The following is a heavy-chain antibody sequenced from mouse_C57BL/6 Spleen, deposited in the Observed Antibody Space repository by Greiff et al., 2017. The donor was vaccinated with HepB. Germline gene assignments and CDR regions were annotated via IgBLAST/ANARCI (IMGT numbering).Heavy chain of an antibody. CDR1: GFTFSSYA. J-gene: IGHJ2*01. CDR3: AREEDYYGSSYGNFDY. CDR2: ISDGGSYT. D-gene: IGHD1-1*01. V-gene: IGHV5-4*01. Sequence: EVKLMESGGGLVKPGGSLKLSCAASGFTFSSYAMSWVRQTPEKRLEWVATISDGGSYTYYPDNVKGRFTISRDNAKNNLYLQMSHLKSEDTAMYYCAREEDYYGSSYGNFDYWGQGTTLTVSS.